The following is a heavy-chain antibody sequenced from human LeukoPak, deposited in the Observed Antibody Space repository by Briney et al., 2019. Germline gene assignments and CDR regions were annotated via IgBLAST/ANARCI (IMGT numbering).Heavy chain of an antibody. D-gene: IGHD2-2*01. CDR3: ARDGIVVVPAAIYGGDAIDI. CDR2: IYTSGST. V-gene: IGHV4-61*02. CDR1: GGSISSGSYY. J-gene: IGHJ3*02. Sequence: SETLSLTCTVSGGSISSGSYYWSWIRQPAGKGLEWIGRIYTSGSTNYNPSLKSRVTISVDTSKNQFSLKLSSVTAADTAVYYCARDGIVVVPAAIYGGDAIDIWGQGTMVTVSS.